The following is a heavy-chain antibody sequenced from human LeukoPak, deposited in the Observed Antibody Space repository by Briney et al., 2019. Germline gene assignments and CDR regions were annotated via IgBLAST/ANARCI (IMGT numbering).Heavy chain of an antibody. V-gene: IGHV3-11*01. J-gene: IGHJ4*02. Sequence: GGSLRLSCAASGFTFSDYCMSWIRQAPGEGLEWVSYISSSGSTIYYADSVKGRFTISRDNAKNSLYLQMNSLRAEDTAVYYCARVGRSFYYDSSGYLDYWGQGTLVTVSS. D-gene: IGHD3-22*01. CDR3: ARVGRSFYYDSSGYLDY. CDR1: GFTFSDYC. CDR2: ISSSGSTI.